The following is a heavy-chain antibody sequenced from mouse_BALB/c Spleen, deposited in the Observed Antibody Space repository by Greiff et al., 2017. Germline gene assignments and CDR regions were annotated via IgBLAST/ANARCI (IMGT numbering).Heavy chain of an antibody. V-gene: IGHV5-6-2*01. J-gene: IGHJ2*01. CDR2: INSNGGST. CDR3: ARVNSLLRLYYFDY. D-gene: IGHD1-2*01. CDR1: GFTFSSYY. Sequence: DVKLVESGGGLVKLGGSLKLSCAASGFTFSSYYMSWVRQTPEKRLELVAAINSNGGSTYYPDTVKGRFTISRDNAKNTLYLQMSSLRSEDTAMYYCARVNSLLRLYYFDYWGQGTTLTVSS.